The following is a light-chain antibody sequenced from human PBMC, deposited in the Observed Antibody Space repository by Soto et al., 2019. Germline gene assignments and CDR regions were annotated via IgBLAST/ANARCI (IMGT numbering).Light chain of an antibody. Sequence: IVLTQSPDTLSLSPGERATLSCRASQSVSSNYLAWYQQKLGQAPRLLIYDPSRRATRIPDRFSGSGSGTDFTVTISRLEPEDFVVYYCQQYCRSPTLGQGTKV. CDR1: QSVSSNY. CDR3: QQYCRSPT. V-gene: IGKV3-20*01. CDR2: DPS. J-gene: IGKJ1*01.